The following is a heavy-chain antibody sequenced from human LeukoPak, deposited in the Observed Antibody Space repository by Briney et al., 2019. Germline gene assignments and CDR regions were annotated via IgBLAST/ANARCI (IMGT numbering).Heavy chain of an antibody. CDR1: GFTFSSYS. J-gene: IGHJ5*02. D-gene: IGHD6-13*01. Sequence: GGSLRLSCAASGFTFSSYSMNWVRQAPGKGLEWVSSISSSSSYIYYADSVKGRFTISRDNAKNSLYLQMNSLRAEDTAVYYCARGGNLEYSSSWYGDADNWFDPWGRGTLVTVSS. CDR2: ISSSSSYI. V-gene: IGHV3-21*01. CDR3: ARGGNLEYSSSWYGDADNWFDP.